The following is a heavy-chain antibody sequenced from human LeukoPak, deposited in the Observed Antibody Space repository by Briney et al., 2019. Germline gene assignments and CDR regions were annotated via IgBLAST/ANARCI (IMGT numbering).Heavy chain of an antibody. D-gene: IGHD2-2*01. Sequence: ASVKVSCKASGYTFTGYYMHWVRQAPGQGLEWMGWINPNSGGTNYAQKFQGRVTMTRDTSISTAYMELSRLRSDDTAVYYCARGGYCSSTSCLRGYYYYMDVWGKGTTLTVSS. V-gene: IGHV1-2*02. CDR3: ARGGYCSSTSCLRGYYYYMDV. J-gene: IGHJ6*03. CDR1: GYTFTGYY. CDR2: INPNSGGT.